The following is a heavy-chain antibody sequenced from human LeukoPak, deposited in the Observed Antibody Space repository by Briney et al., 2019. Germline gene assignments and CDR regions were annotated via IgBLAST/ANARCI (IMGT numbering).Heavy chain of an antibody. Sequence: SETLSLTCTVSGGSISSYYWSWIRQPAGKGLEWIGRIYTSGSTNYNPSLKSRVTMSVDTSKNQFSLKLSSVTAADTAVYYCARQEDCSSTSCYPKAFDIWGRGTMVIVSS. J-gene: IGHJ3*02. CDR3: ARQEDCSSTSCYPKAFDI. D-gene: IGHD2-2*01. CDR1: GGSISSYY. CDR2: IYTSGST. V-gene: IGHV4-4*07.